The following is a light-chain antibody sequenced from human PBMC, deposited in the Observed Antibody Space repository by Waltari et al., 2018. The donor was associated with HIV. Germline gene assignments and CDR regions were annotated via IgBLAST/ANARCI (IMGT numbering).Light chain of an antibody. J-gene: IGLJ3*02. V-gene: IGLV3-10*01. CDR1: ALPTQY. Sequence: SYELTQPPSVSVSPGQTARITCPGDALPTQYAYWYQQKSGQAPVLVIYEDSKRPSGIPERFSGSSSGTMATLTISGAQVEDEADYYCYSTDSSDWVFGGGTKLTVL. CDR2: EDS. CDR3: YSTDSSDWV.